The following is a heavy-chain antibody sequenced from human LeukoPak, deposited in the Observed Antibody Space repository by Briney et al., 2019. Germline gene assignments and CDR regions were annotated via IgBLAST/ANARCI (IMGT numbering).Heavy chain of an antibody. CDR3: ARGGDGYKDGLFDY. J-gene: IGHJ4*02. Sequence: PSETLSLTCTVSGGSIRSGDHYWGWIRQPPGKGLEWIGRIYYSGSTYYNPSLKSRVTISVDTSKNQFSLKLSSVTAADTAVYYCARGGDGYKDGLFDYWGQGTLVTVSS. V-gene: IGHV4-39*07. CDR2: IYYSGST. CDR1: GGSIRSGDHY. D-gene: IGHD5-24*01.